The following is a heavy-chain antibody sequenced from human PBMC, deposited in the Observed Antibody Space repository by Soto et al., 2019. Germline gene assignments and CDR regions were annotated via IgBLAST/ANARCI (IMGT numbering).Heavy chain of an antibody. CDR2: ISGSGGST. V-gene: IGHV3-23*01. J-gene: IGHJ4*02. Sequence: PGGSLRLSCASSGFTFSSYAMSWVRQAPGKGLEWVSAISGSGGSTYYADSVKGRFTISRDNSKNTLYLQMNSLRAEDTAVYYCAKFLAGGWYHFDYWGQGTLVTVSS. CDR1: GFTFSSYA. D-gene: IGHD6-19*01. CDR3: AKFLAGGWYHFDY.